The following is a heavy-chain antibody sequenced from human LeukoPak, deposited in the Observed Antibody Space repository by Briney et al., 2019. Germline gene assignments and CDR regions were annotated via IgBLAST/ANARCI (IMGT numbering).Heavy chain of an antibody. CDR3: ARPRAYDTRDLDY. D-gene: IGHD3-22*01. Sequence: PGGSLRLSCAASGFTFDDYAMHWVRQAPGKGLEWVSGISWNSGSIGYADSVKGRFTISRDNAKNSLYLQMNSLRAEDTAVYYCARPRAYDTRDLDYWGQGNLVTVSS. CDR1: GFTFDDYA. J-gene: IGHJ4*02. CDR2: ISWNSGSI. V-gene: IGHV3-9*01.